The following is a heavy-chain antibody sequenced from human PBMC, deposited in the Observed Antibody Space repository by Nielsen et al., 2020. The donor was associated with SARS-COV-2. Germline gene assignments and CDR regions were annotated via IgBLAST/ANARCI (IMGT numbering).Heavy chain of an antibody. D-gene: IGHD6-19*01. V-gene: IGHV4-31*02. Sequence: WIRQPPGKGLEWIGYIYYSGSTYYNPSLKSRVTISVDTSKNQFSLKLSSVTAADTAVYYCAREDSSGIDYYYGMDVWGQGTTVTVSS. CDR2: IYYSGST. J-gene: IGHJ6*02. CDR3: AREDSSGIDYYYGMDV.